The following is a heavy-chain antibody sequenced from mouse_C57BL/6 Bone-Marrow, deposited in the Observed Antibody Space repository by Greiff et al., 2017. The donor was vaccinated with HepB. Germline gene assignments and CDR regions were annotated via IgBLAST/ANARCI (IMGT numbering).Heavy chain of an antibody. CDR2: IYPGDGDT. D-gene: IGHD1-1*01. CDR1: GYAFSSYW. CDR3: ARPYYGSSPDWYFDV. V-gene: IGHV1-80*01. Sequence: VKLMESGAELVKPGASVKISCKASGYAFSSYWMNWVKQRPGKGLEWIGQIYPGDGDTNYNGKFKGKATLTADKSSSTAYMQLSSLTSEDSAVYFCARPYYGSSPDWYFDVWGTGTTVTVSS. J-gene: IGHJ1*03.